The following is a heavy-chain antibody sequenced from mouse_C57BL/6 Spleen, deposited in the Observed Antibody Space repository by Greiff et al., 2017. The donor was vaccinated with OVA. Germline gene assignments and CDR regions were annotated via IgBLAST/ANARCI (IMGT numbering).Heavy chain of an antibody. Sequence: VQLQQSGAELVRPGSSVKLSCKASGYTFTSYWMHWVKQRPIQGLEWIGNIYPSDSETHYNQKFKEKATLTVDKSSSTAYMQLSSLTSEDVAVYYCARYAAYGNSYWYFDVWGTGPTVTVSS. CDR1: GYTFTSYW. J-gene: IGHJ1*03. CDR3: ARYAAYGNSYWYFDV. D-gene: IGHD2-1*01. V-gene: IGHV1-52*01. CDR2: IYPSDSET.